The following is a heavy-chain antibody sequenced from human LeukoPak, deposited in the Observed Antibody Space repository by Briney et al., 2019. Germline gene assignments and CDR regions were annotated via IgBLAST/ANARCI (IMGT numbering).Heavy chain of an antibody. V-gene: IGHV5-10-1*01. CDR3: ARRRSGYDYAFDI. D-gene: IGHD5-12*01. CDR1: GYSFTSYW. CDR2: IDPSDSYT. Sequence: GEPLKISCKGSGYSFTSYWISWVRQMPGKGLEWMGRIDPSDSYTNYSPSFQGHVTISADKSISTAYLQWSSLKASDTAMYYCARRRSGYDYAFDIWGQGTMVTVSS. J-gene: IGHJ3*02.